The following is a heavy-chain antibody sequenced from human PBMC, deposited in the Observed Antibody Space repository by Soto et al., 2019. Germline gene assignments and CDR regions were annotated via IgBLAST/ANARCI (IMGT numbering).Heavy chain of an antibody. CDR1: GFTISNNA. D-gene: IGHD3-22*01. CDR2: IFSSGGGAGT. V-gene: IGHV3-23*01. J-gene: IGHJ5*02. CDR3: ARDVSSYSFS. Sequence: EVQLLESGGGLVQPGGSLRLSCAASGFTISNNAMNWFRQAPRKGLEWVSTIFSSGGGAGTRYADSVNGRFTISRDNSKNTLYLQMNSLRAEDTAIYYCARDVSSYSFSWGQGTLVTVSS.